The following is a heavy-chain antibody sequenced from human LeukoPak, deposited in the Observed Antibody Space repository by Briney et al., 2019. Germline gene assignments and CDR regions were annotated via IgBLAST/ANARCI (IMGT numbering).Heavy chain of an antibody. D-gene: IGHD2-2*01. CDR2: IIPILGIA. Sequence: ASVKVSCKASGGTFSSYAISWVRQAPEQGLEWMGRIIPILGIANYAQKFQGRVTITADKSTSTAYMELSSLRSEDTAVYYCARDDFGCSSTSCYDLTGDYYGMDVWGQGTTVTVSS. J-gene: IGHJ6*02. CDR3: ARDDFGCSSTSCYDLTGDYYGMDV. CDR1: GGTFSSYA. V-gene: IGHV1-69*04.